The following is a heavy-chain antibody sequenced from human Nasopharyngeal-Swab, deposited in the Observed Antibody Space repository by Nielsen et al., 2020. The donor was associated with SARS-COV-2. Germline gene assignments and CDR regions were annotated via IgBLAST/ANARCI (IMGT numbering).Heavy chain of an antibody. CDR2: IYWDDDK. D-gene: IGHD2-8*01. V-gene: IGHV2-5*02. CDR1: GFSLSTSGVG. Sequence: SGPTLVKPTQTLTLTCTFSGFSLSTSGVGVGWIRQPPGKALEWLALIYWDDDKRYSPSLKSRLTITKDTSKNQVVLTMTNMDPVDTATYYCAHNHIVLMVYDPKYYFDYWGQGTLVTVSS. J-gene: IGHJ4*02. CDR3: AHNHIVLMVYDPKYYFDY.